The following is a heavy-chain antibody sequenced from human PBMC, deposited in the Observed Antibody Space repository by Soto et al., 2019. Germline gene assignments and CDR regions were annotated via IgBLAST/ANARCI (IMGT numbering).Heavy chain of an antibody. CDR2: IIPIFGTA. CDR1: GGAISSYA. V-gene: IGHV1-69*13. J-gene: IGHJ6*02. Sequence: EAPVKLSWEACGGAISSYAMSSLQQSPGQGLEWMGRIIPIFGTANYAQKFQGRVTITVDESTSTAYMELSSLRSEDTAVYYCARGTVQSVYGGYYYYAMDVWGQGTTVTVSS. CDR3: ARGTVQSVYGGYYYYAMDV. D-gene: IGHD4-17*01.